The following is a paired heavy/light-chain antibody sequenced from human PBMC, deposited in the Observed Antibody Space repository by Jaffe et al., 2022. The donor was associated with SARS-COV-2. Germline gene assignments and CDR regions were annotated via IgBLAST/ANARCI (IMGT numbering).Heavy chain of an antibody. CDR3: ARDRQLRDVYNSRYRYAMDV. Sequence: QVQLVQSGAEVKKPGASVKVSCKASGYTFSDYYIHWVRQAPGQGLEWMGWINFITGAADYAQKFQGRVTMTTDTSISTAYMELRRLTSDDTALYFCARDRQLRDVYNSRYRYAMDVWGQGTTVTVSS. D-gene: IGHD1-1*01. CDR1: GYTFSDYY. J-gene: IGHJ6*02. V-gene: IGHV1-2*02. CDR2: INFITGAA.
Light chain of an antibody. CDR1: QSISSW. Sequence: DIQMTQSPSSLSASVGDRVTITCRASQSISSWLAWYQQKPGRAPKLLIYKASSLESGVPSRFSGSASGTEFTLSISGLQPDDFATYYCHQYYIYSQPTFGQGTKVE. J-gene: IGKJ1*01. CDR3: HQYYIYSQPT. V-gene: IGKV1-5*03. CDR2: KAS.